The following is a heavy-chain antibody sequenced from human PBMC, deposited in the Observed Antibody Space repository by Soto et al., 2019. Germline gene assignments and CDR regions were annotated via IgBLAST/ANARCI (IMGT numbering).Heavy chain of an antibody. D-gene: IGHD2-8*01. CDR2: IKQDGSEK. V-gene: IGHV3-7*04. CDR3: ARDGLYCTYANCRGDAYDV. J-gene: IGHJ3*01. CDR1: GFTFRTYW. Sequence: EVQLVGSGGGLVQPGGSLRLSCVASGFTFRTYWMTCVRQAPGKGLEWVANIKQDGSEKYYVDSVRGRFAISRDNAKDSLYLQMNSLRVEDTAVYYCARDGLYCTYANCRGDAYDVWDQGTMVTVSS.